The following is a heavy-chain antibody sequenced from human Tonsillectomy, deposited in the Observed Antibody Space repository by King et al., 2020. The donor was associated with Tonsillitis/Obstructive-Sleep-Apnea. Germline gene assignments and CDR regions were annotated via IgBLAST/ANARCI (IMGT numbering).Heavy chain of an antibody. J-gene: IGHJ5*02. CDR3: AGVKWESSSPGWGWFDP. Sequence: QLQESGPGLVKPSQTLSLTCTVSGGSISSGGYYWSWIRQHPGKGLEWIGYIYYSGSTYYNPSLKSLVTISVDTSKNQFSLKLSSVTAADTAVYYCAGVKWESSSPGWGWFDPWGQGTLVTVSS. CDR1: GGSISSGGYY. V-gene: IGHV4-31*01. D-gene: IGHD6-6*01. CDR2: IYYSGST.